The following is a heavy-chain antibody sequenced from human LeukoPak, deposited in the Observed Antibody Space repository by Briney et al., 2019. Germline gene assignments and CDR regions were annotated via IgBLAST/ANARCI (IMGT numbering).Heavy chain of an antibody. CDR1: GFTFSSYG. D-gene: IGHD6-13*01. CDR2: ISYDGSNK. CDR3: AKDSGSSSPGAFDY. V-gene: IGHV3-30*18. Sequence: GGSLRLSCAASGFTFSSYGMHWVRQAPGKGLEWVAVISYDGSNKYYAGSVKGRFTISRDNSKSTLYLQMNSLRAEDTAVYYCAKDSGSSSPGAFDYWGQGTLVTVSS. J-gene: IGHJ4*02.